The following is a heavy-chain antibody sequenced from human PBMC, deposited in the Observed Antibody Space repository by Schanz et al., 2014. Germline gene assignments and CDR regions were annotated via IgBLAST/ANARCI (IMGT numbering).Heavy chain of an antibody. D-gene: IGHD3-3*01. CDR3: ARDKGGYYPFDY. CDR1: GFTFGNFF. V-gene: IGHV3-7*01. CDR2: IKQDGIEK. J-gene: IGHJ4*02. Sequence: EVQLVESGGGLVQPGGSLRLSCAASGFTFGNFFMSWVRQAPGKGLEWVANIKQDGIEKYYVDSVKGRFTISRDNAKNSLYLQMNSLTAGDTAVYYCARDKGGYYPFDYWGRGTLVTVSS.